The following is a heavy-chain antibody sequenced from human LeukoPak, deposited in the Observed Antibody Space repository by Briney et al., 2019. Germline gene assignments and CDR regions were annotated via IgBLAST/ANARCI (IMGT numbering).Heavy chain of an antibody. J-gene: IGHJ5*02. D-gene: IGHD3-22*01. CDR1: GGSISSYY. V-gene: IGHV4-4*07. CDR3: ARANYYDSGGYYPGWFDP. Sequence: PSETLSLTCTVSGGSISSYYWSWIRQPAGKGLEWIGRIYTSGSTNYSPSLKSRVTMSVDTSKNQFSLKLRSVTAADTAVYYCARANYYDSGGYYPGWFDPWGQGTLVTVSS. CDR2: IYTSGST.